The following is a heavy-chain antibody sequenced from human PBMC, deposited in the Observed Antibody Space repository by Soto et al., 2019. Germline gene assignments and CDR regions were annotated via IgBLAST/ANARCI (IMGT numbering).Heavy chain of an antibody. D-gene: IGHD2-21*02. CDR2: IGASGDIT. Sequence: GGSLRLSCAASGFSCTNFAMSWVRQAPGKGLEWVAGIGASGDITWYADSVKGRLSISRDSSKNTLYLQLNSLRFEDTAVYYCAKDDFTDRGDDYFDYWGPGTLVTVSS. V-gene: IGHV3-23*01. CDR1: GFSCTNFA. CDR3: AKDDFTDRGDDYFDY. J-gene: IGHJ4*02.